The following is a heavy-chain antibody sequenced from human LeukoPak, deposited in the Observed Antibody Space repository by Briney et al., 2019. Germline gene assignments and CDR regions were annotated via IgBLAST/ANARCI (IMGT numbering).Heavy chain of an antibody. J-gene: IGHJ4*02. V-gene: IGHV3-74*03. CDR3: TSGIGTYDY. D-gene: IGHD1-14*01. Sequence: GGSLRLSCAVSGLTFSEYWMHWVRQDAGKGLVWVAGISKDGGSTEYADFVKGRCTVSRDNAKNTLYLQMNSLTVDDTAVYYWTSGIGTYDYWGLGAQVTVSS. CDR2: ISKDGGST. CDR1: GLTFSEYW.